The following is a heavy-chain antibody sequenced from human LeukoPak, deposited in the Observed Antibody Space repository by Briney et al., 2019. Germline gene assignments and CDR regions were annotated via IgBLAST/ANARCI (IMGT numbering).Heavy chain of an antibody. Sequence: PGGSLRLSCAASGFTFSSYAMPWVRQAPGKGLEWVAVISYDGSNKYYADSVKGRFTISRDNSNNALFLQMNSLRDEDSAIYYCAMLYNSGIEYWGQGTLVTVSS. CDR3: AMLYNSGIEY. CDR1: GFTFSSYA. CDR2: ISYDGSNK. J-gene: IGHJ4*02. V-gene: IGHV3-30-3*01. D-gene: IGHD1-26*01.